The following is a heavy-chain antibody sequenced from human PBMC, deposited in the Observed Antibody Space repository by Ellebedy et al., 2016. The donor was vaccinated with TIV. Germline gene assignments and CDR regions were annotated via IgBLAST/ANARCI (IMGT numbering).Heavy chain of an antibody. CDR1: GGSISSSSYY. J-gene: IGHJ5*02. CDR3: ARDFTYYYDSSGYRNWFDP. V-gene: IGHV4-39*07. CDR2: IYYSGST. Sequence: MPSETLSLTCTVSGGSISSSSYYWGWIRQPPGKGLEWIGSIYYSGSTYYNPSLKSRVTISVDTSKNQFSLKLSSVTSADTAVYYCARDFTYYYDSSGYRNWFDPWGQGTLVTVSS. D-gene: IGHD3-22*01.